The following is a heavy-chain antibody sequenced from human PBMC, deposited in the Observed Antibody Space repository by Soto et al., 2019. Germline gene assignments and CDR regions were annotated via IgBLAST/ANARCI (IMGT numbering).Heavy chain of an antibody. CDR3: ASPVGATRYYYYYGMDV. D-gene: IGHD1-26*01. V-gene: IGHV5-10-1*01. CDR1: GYSFTSHW. J-gene: IGHJ6*02. CDR2: IDPSDSYT. Sequence: PGESLKISCKGSGYSFTSHWISWVRQMPGKGLEWMGRIDPSDSYTNYSPSFQGHVTISADKSISTAYLQWSSLKASDTAMYYCASPVGATRYYYYYGMDVWGQGTTVTVSS.